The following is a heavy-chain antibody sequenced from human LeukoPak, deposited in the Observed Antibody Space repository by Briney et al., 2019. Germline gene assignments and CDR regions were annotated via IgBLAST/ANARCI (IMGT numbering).Heavy chain of an antibody. CDR3: ARDSYIIGRGFDP. CDR1: GGSFNVYH. D-gene: IGHD3-10*01. Sequence: SETLSLTCAVYGGSFNVYHWRWIRQPPGKGLEWIGEISHSGSTNFHPSLKSRLTMSVDTSKNQFSLKLTSVTAADSGIYYCARDSYIIGRGFDPWGHGTLVTVSS. J-gene: IGHJ5*02. V-gene: IGHV4-34*01. CDR2: ISHSGST.